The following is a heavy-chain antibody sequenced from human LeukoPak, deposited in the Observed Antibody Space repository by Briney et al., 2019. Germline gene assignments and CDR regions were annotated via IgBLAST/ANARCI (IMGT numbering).Heavy chain of an antibody. J-gene: IGHJ6*03. CDR2: TIPIFGTA. CDR1: GGTFSSYA. Sequence: GASVKVSCKASGGTFSSYAISWVRQAPGQGLEWMGGTIPIFGTANYAQKFQGRVTITADESTSTAYMELSSLRSEDTAVYYCARFSGWDYYYYYMDVWGKGTTVTVSS. D-gene: IGHD1-26*01. CDR3: ARFSGWDYYYYYMDV. V-gene: IGHV1-69*01.